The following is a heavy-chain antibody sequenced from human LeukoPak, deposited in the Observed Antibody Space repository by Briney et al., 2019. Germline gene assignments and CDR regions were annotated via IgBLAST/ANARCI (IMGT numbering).Heavy chain of an antibody. V-gene: IGHV3-74*01. CDR2: IKTDGSST. CDR1: GFTFSNYW. D-gene: IGHD5-18*01. CDR3: VSDTALGY. J-gene: IGHJ4*02. Sequence: GGSLRRSCAASGFTFSNYWMHWVRQAPGKGLVGVSRIKTDGSSTFYADSVKGRFTISRDNAKNTMYLQMNSLRVEDTAVYYCVSDTALGYWGQGTLVTVSS.